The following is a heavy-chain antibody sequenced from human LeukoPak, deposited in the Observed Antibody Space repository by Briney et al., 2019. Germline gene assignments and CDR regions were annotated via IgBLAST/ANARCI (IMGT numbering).Heavy chain of an antibody. D-gene: IGHD6-13*01. CDR3: TTPPDADSSWYAKGFDY. CDR1: GFTFGDYA. Sequence: GRSLRLSCTASGFTFGDYAMSWVRQAPGKGLEWVGFIRSKAYGGTTEYAASVKGSFTISRDDSKSIAYLQMNSLKTEDTAVYYCTTPPDADSSWYAKGFDYWGQGTLVTVSS. CDR2: IRSKAYGGTT. J-gene: IGHJ4*02. V-gene: IGHV3-49*04.